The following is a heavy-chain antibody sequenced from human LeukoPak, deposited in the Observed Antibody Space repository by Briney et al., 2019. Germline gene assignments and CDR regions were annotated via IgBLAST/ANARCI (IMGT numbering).Heavy chain of an antibody. D-gene: IGHD3-10*01. CDR2: LYYSGST. CDR1: GGSISSSTFY. CDR3: ARDSMVRGVYYYMDV. J-gene: IGHJ6*03. V-gene: IGHV4-39*02. Sequence: SETLSLTCTVSGGSISSSTFYWGWIRQPPGKGLEWIGSLYYSGSTYYNPSLKSRVTISVDTSKNQFSLKLSSVTAADTAVYYCARDSMVRGVYYYMDVWGKGTTVTISS.